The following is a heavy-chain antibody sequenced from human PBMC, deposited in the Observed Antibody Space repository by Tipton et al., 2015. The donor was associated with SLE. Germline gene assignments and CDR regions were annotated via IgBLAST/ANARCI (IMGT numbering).Heavy chain of an antibody. CDR1: GGSISSGDYY. Sequence: TLSLTCTVSGGSISSGDYYWSWIRQPPGKGLEWIGYIYYSGSTYYNPSLKSRLTISVDTSKNQFSLKLSSVTAADTAVYYCARDHLGEAFDIWGQGTMVTVSS. D-gene: IGHD3-16*01. CDR2: IYYSGST. V-gene: IGHV4-30-4*01. J-gene: IGHJ3*02. CDR3: ARDHLGEAFDI.